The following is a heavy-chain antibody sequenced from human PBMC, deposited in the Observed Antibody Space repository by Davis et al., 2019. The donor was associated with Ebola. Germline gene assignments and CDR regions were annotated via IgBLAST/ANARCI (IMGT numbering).Heavy chain of an antibody. J-gene: IGHJ3*02. CDR3: ARRGLTEDAFDM. CDR1: GYTFRIYA. CDR2: LSGSGGLS. V-gene: IGHV3-23*01. D-gene: IGHD3/OR15-3a*01. Sequence: GGSLRLSCAASGYTFRIYAMSWVRQAPGKGLEWVSALSGSGGLSYYADSVKGRFTISRDSAKNSAYLQMNSLRAEDTAVYFCARRGLTEDAFDMWGQGTLVTVSS.